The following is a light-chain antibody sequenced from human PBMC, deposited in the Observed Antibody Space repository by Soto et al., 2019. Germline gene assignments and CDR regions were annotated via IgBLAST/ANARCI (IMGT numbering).Light chain of an antibody. CDR2: DAS. CDR3: QQRKNWPMFT. J-gene: IGKJ3*01. Sequence: ETVLTQSPATLSLSPGERATLSCRASQSVYSNLAWYQQRPGQTLRLLIYDASNRATGIPARFSGSGSGTDFTLTISSLEPEDFAVYYCQQRKNWPMFTFGPGTKVDI. CDR1: QSVYSN. V-gene: IGKV3-11*01.